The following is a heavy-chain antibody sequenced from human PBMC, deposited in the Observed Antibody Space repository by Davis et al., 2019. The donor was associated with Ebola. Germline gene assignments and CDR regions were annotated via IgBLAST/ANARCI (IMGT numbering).Heavy chain of an antibody. CDR1: GYTFTNYG. J-gene: IGHJ5*02. V-gene: IGHV1-18*01. CDR3: ASEGGVVITHNWFDP. Sequence: ASVKVSCKASGYTFTNYGISWVRQAPGQGLEWMGWISAYNGNTNYAQKFQGRVTITADKSTSTAYMELSSLRSEDTAVYYCASEGGVVITHNWFDPWGQGTLVTVSS. D-gene: IGHD3-3*01. CDR2: ISAYNGNT.